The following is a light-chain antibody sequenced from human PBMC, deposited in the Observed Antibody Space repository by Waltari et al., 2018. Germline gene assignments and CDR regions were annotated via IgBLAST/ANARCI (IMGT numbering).Light chain of an antibody. V-gene: IGLV2-14*04. CDR3: GSYTGSTTWG. CDR2: DVS. J-gene: IGLJ3*02. Sequence: CYQQRRGKAPKLFILDVSNRPSGVSNRFSGSKSGNTASLTISGLQAEDEAAYYCGSYTGSTTWGFGGGTKLTVL.